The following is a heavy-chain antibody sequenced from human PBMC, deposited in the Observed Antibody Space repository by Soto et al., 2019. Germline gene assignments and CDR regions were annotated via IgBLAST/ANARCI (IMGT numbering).Heavy chain of an antibody. CDR3: ARSSGYDPYLTIYYYYYGMDV. CDR1: GGTFSSYA. Sequence: QVQLVQSGAEVKKPGSSVKVSCKASGGTFSSYAISWVRQAPGQGLEWMGGIIPIFGTANYAQKFQGRVTITADESTSTAYMELSSLRSEDTAVYYCARSSGYDPYLTIYYYYYGMDVWGQGTTVTVSS. CDR2: IIPIFGTA. J-gene: IGHJ6*02. D-gene: IGHD5-12*01. V-gene: IGHV1-69*01.